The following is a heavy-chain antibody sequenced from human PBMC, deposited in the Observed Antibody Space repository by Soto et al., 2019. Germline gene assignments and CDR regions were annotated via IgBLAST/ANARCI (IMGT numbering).Heavy chain of an antibody. CDR1: GGTFSSYA. V-gene: IGHV1-69*12. Sequence: QVQLVQSGAEVKKPGSSVKVSCKASGGTFSSYAINWVRQAPGQGLEWMGGIIPIFGTADYAQKFQGRVTTTADETTSSVYMELSSLRAEDTAMYYCASRITGSPNHYYGMDVWGQGTTVSVPS. CDR2: IIPIFGTA. CDR3: ASRITGSPNHYYGMDV. D-gene: IGHD1-20*01. J-gene: IGHJ6*02.